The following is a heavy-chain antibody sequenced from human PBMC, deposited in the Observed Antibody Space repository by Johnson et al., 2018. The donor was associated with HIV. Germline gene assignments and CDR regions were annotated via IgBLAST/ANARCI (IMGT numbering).Heavy chain of an antibody. CDR3: ARGAPWSGSDAFDI. Sequence: VQLVESGGGVVRPGGSLRLSCAASGFRFDDHGMSWVRQAPGKGLEWVSGISGSGGSTYYADSVKGRFTISRDNAKNSLYLQMNSLRAEDTALYYCARGAPWSGSDAFDIWGQGTMVTVSS. CDR1: GFRFDDHG. J-gene: IGHJ3*02. CDR2: ISGSGGST. D-gene: IGHD3-3*01. V-gene: IGHV3-20*04.